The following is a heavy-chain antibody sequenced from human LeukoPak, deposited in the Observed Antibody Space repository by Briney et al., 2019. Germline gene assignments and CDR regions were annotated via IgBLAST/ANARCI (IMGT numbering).Heavy chain of an antibody. CDR1: GGTFSSYA. V-gene: IGHV1-69*04. D-gene: IGHD2-8*01. Sequence: SVKVSCKASGGTFSSYANSWVRQAPGQGLEWMGRIIPILGIANYAQKFQGRVTITADKSTSTAYMELSSLRSEDTAVYYCATYRTGIVLMVYATGGEDAFDIWGQGTMVTVSS. J-gene: IGHJ3*02. CDR3: ATYRTGIVLMVYATGGEDAFDI. CDR2: IIPILGIA.